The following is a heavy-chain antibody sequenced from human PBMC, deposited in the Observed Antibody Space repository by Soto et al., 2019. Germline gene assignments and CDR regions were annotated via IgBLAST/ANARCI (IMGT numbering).Heavy chain of an antibody. CDR1: GFTFSSYS. Sequence: GGSLRLSCAASGFTFSSYSMNWVRQAPGKGLEWVSYISSSSTNIYYADSVKGRFTISRDNAKNSLYLQMNSLRAEDTAVYYCARLGWPRVDYWGQGTLVTVSS. J-gene: IGHJ4*02. V-gene: IGHV3-48*01. D-gene: IGHD6-19*01. CDR2: ISSSSTNI. CDR3: ARLGWPRVDY.